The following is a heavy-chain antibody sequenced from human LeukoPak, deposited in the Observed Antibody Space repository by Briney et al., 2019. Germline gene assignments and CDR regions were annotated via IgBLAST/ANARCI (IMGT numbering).Heavy chain of an antibody. D-gene: IGHD6-19*01. J-gene: IGHJ3*02. Sequence: GGSLSLSRAASGFTFSNYAMNWVRQAPGKGLEWVSVISSSGGSTFYADSVKGRFTISRDTSKNTLYLQMSSLRAEDTAVYYCARAGSGWLLDAFDIWGQGTIDPCSS. CDR2: ISSSGGST. CDR1: GFTFSNYA. CDR3: ARAGSGWLLDAFDI. V-gene: IGHV3-23*01.